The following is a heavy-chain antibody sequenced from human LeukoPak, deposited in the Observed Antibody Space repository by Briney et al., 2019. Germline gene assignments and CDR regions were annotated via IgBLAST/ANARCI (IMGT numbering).Heavy chain of an antibody. CDR3: ARDRREGPSGPENWFDP. Sequence: SETLSLTCTVSGGSISSSSYYWGWIRQPPGKGLEWIGSIYYSGSTYYNPSLKSRVTISVDTSKNQFSLKLSSVTAADTAAYYCARDRREGPSGPENWFDPWGQGTLVTVSS. D-gene: IGHD1-26*01. V-gene: IGHV4-39*02. CDR1: GGSISSSSYY. J-gene: IGHJ5*02. CDR2: IYYSGST.